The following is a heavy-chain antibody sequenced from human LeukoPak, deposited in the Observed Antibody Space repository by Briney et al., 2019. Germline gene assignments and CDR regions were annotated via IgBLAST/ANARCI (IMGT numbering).Heavy chain of an antibody. CDR3: ARGPTLTYDFWSGSLNWFDP. D-gene: IGHD3-3*01. CDR1: GGSFSSGGYY. CDR2: INHSGST. J-gene: IGHJ5*02. Sequence: NPSQTLSLTCSVSGGSFSSGGYYWSWIRQPPGKGLEWIGEINHSGSTNYNPSLKSRVTISADTSKNQFSLKLSSVTAADTAVYYCARGPTLTYDFWSGSLNWFDPWGQGTLVTVSS. V-gene: IGHV4-34*01.